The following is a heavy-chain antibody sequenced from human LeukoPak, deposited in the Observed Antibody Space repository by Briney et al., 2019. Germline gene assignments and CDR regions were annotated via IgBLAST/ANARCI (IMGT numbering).Heavy chain of an antibody. CDR3: ARTSSTTSSIDY. CDR1: GASISSGGYY. CDR2: IYYSGSI. J-gene: IGHJ4*02. Sequence: SQTLSLTCTVSGASISSGGYYWSWIRQRPGKGLMWIGYIYYSGSIYYNSTLPSLKSRVTISVDTSKNQFSLKLSSVTAADTAVYYCARTSSTTSSIDYWGQGTLATVSS. V-gene: IGHV4-31*03. D-gene: IGHD2-2*01.